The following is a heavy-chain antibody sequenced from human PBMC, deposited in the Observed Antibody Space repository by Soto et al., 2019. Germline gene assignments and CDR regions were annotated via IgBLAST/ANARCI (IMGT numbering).Heavy chain of an antibody. CDR3: EKGYDLGGYSRMDV. J-gene: IGHJ6*02. Sequence: EAQLLESGGGLEQPGGSLRLSCAASGFTFSSYAMSWVRQAPGKGLEWVSGISGSGGSTYYADSVKGRFTISRENSKNKLYLQMNSLRAEETDVYYCEKGYDLGGYSRMDVWGQGTTVTVSS. D-gene: IGHD5-18*01. CDR1: GFTFSSYA. V-gene: IGHV3-23*01. CDR2: ISGSGGST.